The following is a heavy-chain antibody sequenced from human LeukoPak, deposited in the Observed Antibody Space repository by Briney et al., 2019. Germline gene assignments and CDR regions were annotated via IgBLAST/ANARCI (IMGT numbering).Heavy chain of an antibody. V-gene: IGHV4-34*01. CDR3: ARRARPAAMVDAFDI. CDR1: GGSFSGYY. D-gene: IGHD2-2*01. J-gene: IGHJ3*02. Sequence: SETLSLTCAVYGGSFSGYYWSWIRQPPGKGLEWIGEINHSGSTNYNPSLKSRVTISVDTSKNQFSLKLSSVTAADTAVYYCARRARPAAMVDAFDIWGQGTMVTVSS. CDR2: INHSGST.